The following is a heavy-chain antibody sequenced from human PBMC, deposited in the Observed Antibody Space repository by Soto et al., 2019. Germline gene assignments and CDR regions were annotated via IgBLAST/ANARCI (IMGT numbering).Heavy chain of an antibody. Sequence: SXKVSFTASGDTXSDYYVNWVRQAPGQKLEWMGWINPNSGGTNFAQKFQGRVTMTGDTSISTVYMELNRLTSDDTDVYYCARGVSRFRTWFDPWGQGTVGTVSS. CDR1: GDTXSDYY. V-gene: IGHV1-2*02. CDR3: ARGVSRFRTWFDP. CDR2: INPNSGGT. J-gene: IGHJ5*02.